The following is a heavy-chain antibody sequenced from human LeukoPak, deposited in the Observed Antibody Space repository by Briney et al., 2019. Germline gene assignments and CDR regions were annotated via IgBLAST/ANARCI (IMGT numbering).Heavy chain of an antibody. J-gene: IGHJ6*02. CDR2: INTNTGNP. CDR3: ARDSRPHYYYGMDV. V-gene: IGHV7-4-1*02. Sequence: GASVKVSCKASGYTFTNYAMNWVRQAPGQGLEWMGWINTNTGNPTYAQGFTGRFVFSLDTSVSTAYLQISSLKAEDTAVYYCARDSRPHYYYGMDVWGQGTTVTVSS. CDR1: GYTFTNYA.